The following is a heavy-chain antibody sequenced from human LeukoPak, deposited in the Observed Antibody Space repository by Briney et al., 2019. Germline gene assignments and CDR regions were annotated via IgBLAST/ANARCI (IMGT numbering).Heavy chain of an antibody. CDR1: GGSISSYY. J-gene: IGHJ5*02. CDR3: ASQLGYCSSTSCYAWFDP. Sequence: PSETLSLTCTVSGGSISSYYWSWIRQPAGKGLEWIGRIYTSGSTNYNPSLKSRVTMSVDTSKNQFSLKLSSVTAADTAVYYCASQLGYCSSTSCYAWFDPWGQGTLVIVSS. CDR2: IYTSGST. D-gene: IGHD2-2*01. V-gene: IGHV4-4*07.